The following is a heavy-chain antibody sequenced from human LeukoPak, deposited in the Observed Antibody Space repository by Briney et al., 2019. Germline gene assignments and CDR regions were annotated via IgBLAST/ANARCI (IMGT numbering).Heavy chain of an antibody. V-gene: IGHV1-18*01. CDR3: ARLETGNPLIAVAGIAGFDP. CDR2: ISAYNGNT. D-gene: IGHD6-19*01. J-gene: IGHJ5*02. CDR1: GYTFTSYG. Sequence: ASVKVSCKASGYTFTSYGISWVRQAPGQGLEWMGWISAYNGNTNYAQKLQGRVTMTTDTSTSTAYMELRSLRSDDTTVYYCARLETGNPLIAVAGIAGFDPWGQGTLVTVSS.